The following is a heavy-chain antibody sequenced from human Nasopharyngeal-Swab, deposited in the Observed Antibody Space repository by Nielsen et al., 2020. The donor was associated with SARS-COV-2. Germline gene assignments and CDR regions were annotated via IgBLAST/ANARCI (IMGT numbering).Heavy chain of an antibody. CDR1: GFTFSSYA. J-gene: IGHJ4*02. V-gene: IGHV3-30*04. CDR2: ISYYGSNK. D-gene: IGHD6-19*01. Sequence: GESLKISCAASGFTFSSYAMHWVRQAPGKGLEWVAVISYYGSNKYYADSVKGRFTISRDNSKNTLYLQMNSLRAEDTAVYYCAREGDIAVADYWGQGTLVTVSS. CDR3: AREGDIAVADY.